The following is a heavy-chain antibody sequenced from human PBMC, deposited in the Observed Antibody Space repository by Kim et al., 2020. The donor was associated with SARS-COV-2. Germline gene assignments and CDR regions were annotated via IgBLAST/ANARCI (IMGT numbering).Heavy chain of an antibody. V-gene: IGHV5-51*01. Sequence: GESLKISCKGSGYSFTSYWIGWVRQMPGKGLEWMGIIYPGDSDTRYSPSFQGQVTISADKSISTAYLQWSSLKASDTAMYYCARHGAESWLDYTPLGWFDPWGQGTLVTVSS. CDR3: ARHGAESWLDYTPLGWFDP. CDR2: IYPGDSDT. D-gene: IGHD4-4*01. CDR1: GYSFTSYW. J-gene: IGHJ5*02.